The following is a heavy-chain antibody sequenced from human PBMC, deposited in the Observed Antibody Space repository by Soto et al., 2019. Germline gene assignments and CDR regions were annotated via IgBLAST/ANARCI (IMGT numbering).Heavy chain of an antibody. D-gene: IGHD4-17*01. CDR3: ARDIRVYGDYGPFDY. CDR2: ISGGGSAI. V-gene: IGHV3-48*01. CDR1: GFTLSSYS. Sequence: PGGSLRLSCAASGFTLSSYSMNWVRQAPGKGLEWVSYISGGGSAIYYADSVKGRFTISRDHAKNSLYLQMNSLRAEDTAVYYCARDIRVYGDYGPFDYWGQGTLVTVS. J-gene: IGHJ4*02.